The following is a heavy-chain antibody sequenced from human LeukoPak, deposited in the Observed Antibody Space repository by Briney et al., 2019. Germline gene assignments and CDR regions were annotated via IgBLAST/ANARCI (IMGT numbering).Heavy chain of an antibody. J-gene: IGHJ5*02. CDR3: ARSAPTSYCSSTSCYEGWFGP. Sequence: ASVKVSCKASGYTFTGYYMHWVRQAPGQGLEWMGWINPNSGGTNYAQKFQGWVTMTRDTSISTAYMELSRLRSDDTAVYYCARSAPTSYCSSTSCYEGWFGPWGQGTLVTVSS. CDR2: INPNSGGT. V-gene: IGHV1-2*04. CDR1: GYTFTGYY. D-gene: IGHD2-2*01.